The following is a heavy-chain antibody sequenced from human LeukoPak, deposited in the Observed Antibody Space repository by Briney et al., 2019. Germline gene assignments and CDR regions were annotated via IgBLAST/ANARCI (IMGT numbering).Heavy chain of an antibody. Sequence: SETLSLTCTVSGGSISSSGYYWGWIRQPPGKGLEWIGSIYYSGSTCYNPSLKSRVTISVDTSKNQFSLKLSSVTAADTAVYFCARANGYYGSGIPYFDYWGQGTLVTVSS. D-gene: IGHD3-10*01. CDR1: GGSISSSGYY. V-gene: IGHV4-39*01. CDR3: ARANGYYGSGIPYFDY. J-gene: IGHJ4*02. CDR2: IYYSGST.